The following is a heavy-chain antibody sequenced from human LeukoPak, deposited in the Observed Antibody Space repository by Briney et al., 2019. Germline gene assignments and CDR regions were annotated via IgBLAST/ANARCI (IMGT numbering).Heavy chain of an antibody. J-gene: IGHJ6*02. CDR1: GYSFTSYW. Sequence: GESLKISCKGSGYSFTSYWIGWVRQMPGKGLEWMGIIYPGDSDTRYSPSFQGQVTISADKSISTAYLQWSSLKASDTAMYYCARAPYYYDSSGSRYDYYGMDVWGQGTTVTVSS. CDR3: ARAPYYYDSSGSRYDYYGMDV. D-gene: IGHD3-22*01. CDR2: IYPGDSDT. V-gene: IGHV5-51*01.